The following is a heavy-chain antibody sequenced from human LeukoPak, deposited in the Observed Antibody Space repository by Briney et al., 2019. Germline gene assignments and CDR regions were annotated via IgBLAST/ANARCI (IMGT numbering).Heavy chain of an antibody. CDR2: INEKGNEK. J-gene: IGHJ4*02. V-gene: IGHV3-7*01. CDR1: GFTFSSYW. CDR3: ARGGAAAARKRGVDF. D-gene: IGHD6-13*01. Sequence: GGSLRLSCAASGFTFSSYWMSWVRQAPGKGLEWVANINEKGNEKYYVDSVKGRFTISRDNSKNSLSLQMDSLRDEATAVFYCARGGAAAARKRGVDFWGQGTLVTVSS.